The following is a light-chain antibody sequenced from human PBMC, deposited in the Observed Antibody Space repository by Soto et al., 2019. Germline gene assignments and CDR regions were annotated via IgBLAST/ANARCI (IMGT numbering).Light chain of an antibody. CDR1: SSDVGTYNL. CDR3: CSYAGRTTFVYV. Sequence: QSVLTQPASVSGSPGQSITISCTGTSSDVGTYNLVSWYQLHPGQAPRLIIYEGSKRPSGVSDRFSGSRSGNTASLTISGLQAEDEADYYCCSYAGRTTFVYVFGTGTKVTVL. V-gene: IGLV2-23*01. J-gene: IGLJ1*01. CDR2: EGS.